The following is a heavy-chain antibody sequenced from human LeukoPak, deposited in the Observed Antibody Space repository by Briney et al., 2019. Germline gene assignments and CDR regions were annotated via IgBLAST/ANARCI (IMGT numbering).Heavy chain of an antibody. V-gene: IGHV5-51*01. CDR3: ARLVEAEVRGVNYPPIARPIASPYGMDV. D-gene: IGHD3-10*01. J-gene: IGHJ6*02. CDR1: GYSFTNYW. CDR2: IYPGDSDT. Sequence: GESLKISCKGSGYSFTNYWIGWVRQMPGKCLEWMRIIYPGDSDTRYSPSFQGQVTISADKSISTAYLQWSSLKASDTAMYYCARLVEAEVRGVNYPPIARPIASPYGMDVWGQGTPVTVSS.